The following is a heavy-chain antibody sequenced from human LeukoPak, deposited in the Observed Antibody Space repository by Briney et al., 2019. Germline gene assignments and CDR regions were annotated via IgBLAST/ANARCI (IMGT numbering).Heavy chain of an antibody. CDR1: GFTFSSYS. CDR3: AKDLSGSYPQALDY. Sequence: PGGSLRLSCAASGFTFSSYSMNWVRQAPGEGLEWVSYISSLSGTIYYADSVKGRFTISRDNAKNSLYLQMDSLRAEDTAVYYCAKDLSGSYPQALDYWGQGTLVTVSS. CDR2: ISSLSGTI. V-gene: IGHV3-48*01. D-gene: IGHD1-26*01. J-gene: IGHJ4*02.